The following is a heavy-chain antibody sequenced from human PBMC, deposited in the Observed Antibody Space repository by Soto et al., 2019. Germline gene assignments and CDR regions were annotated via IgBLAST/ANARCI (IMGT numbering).Heavy chain of an antibody. CDR2: ISGSGGST. V-gene: IGHV3-23*01. CDR3: AKDLGGSYYRSGYFDY. D-gene: IGHD1-26*01. J-gene: IGHJ4*02. Sequence: GGSLRLSCXAPGFTFSSYAMSWVRQAPGKGLEWVSAISGSGGSTYYADSVKGRFTISRDNSKNTLYLQMNSLRVEDTAVYYCAKDLGGSYYRSGYFDYWGQGTLVTVSS. CDR1: GFTFSSYA.